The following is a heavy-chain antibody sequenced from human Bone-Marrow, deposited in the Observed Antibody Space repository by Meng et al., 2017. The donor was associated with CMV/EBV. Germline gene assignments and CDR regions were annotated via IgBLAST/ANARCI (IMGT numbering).Heavy chain of an antibody. V-gene: IGHV1-18*01. CDR1: GYTFTSYG. D-gene: IGHD2-21*01. J-gene: IGHJ6*02. CDR3: AGTLFRAYYYYYGMDV. CDR2: ISAYNGNT. Sequence: ASVKVSCKASGYTFTSYGISWVRQAPGQGLEWMGWISAYNGNTNYAQKFQGRVTITTDESTSTAYMELSSLRSEDTAVYYCAGTLFRAYYYYYGMDVWGQGTTVTVSS.